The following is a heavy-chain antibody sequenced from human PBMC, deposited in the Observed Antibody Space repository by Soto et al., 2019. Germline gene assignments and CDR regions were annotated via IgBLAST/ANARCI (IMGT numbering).Heavy chain of an antibody. CDR3: ARIGVVVAATDYYYYYGMDV. D-gene: IGHD2-15*01. CDR1: GGSISSSSYY. CDR2: IYYSGST. V-gene: IGHV4-39*01. Sequence: SETLSLTCTVSGGSISSSSYYWGWIRQPPGKGLEWIGSIYYSGSTYYNPSLKSRVTISVDTSKNQFSLKLSSVTAADTAVYYCARIGVVVAATDYYYYYGMDVWGQGTTVTVSS. J-gene: IGHJ6*02.